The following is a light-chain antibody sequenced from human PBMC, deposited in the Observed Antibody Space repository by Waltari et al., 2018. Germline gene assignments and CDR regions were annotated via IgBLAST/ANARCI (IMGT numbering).Light chain of an antibody. Sequence: DIQMTQSPSSLSASVGDRVTITCRASQTINNWLAWYQQKPGKAPKLLIYKASTLESGVPSRFSGSGSGTEFTLTISGLQPGDFATYYCQQFSSFPWTFVHGTKVEIK. CDR3: QQFSSFPWT. CDR1: QTINNW. V-gene: IGKV1-5*03. J-gene: IGKJ1*01. CDR2: KAS.